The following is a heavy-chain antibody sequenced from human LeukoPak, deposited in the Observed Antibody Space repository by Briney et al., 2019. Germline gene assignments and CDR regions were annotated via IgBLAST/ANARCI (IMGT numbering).Heavy chain of an antibody. Sequence: ASVKVSCKASGYTFTSYYMHWVRQAPGQGLEWMGIINPSGGSTSYAQKFQGRVTMTRDMSTSTVYMELSSLRSEGTAVYYCAKDPRRMARLITFGGGRPYYFDYWGQGTLVTVSS. CDR2: INPSGGST. CDR3: AKDPRRMARLITFGGGRPYYFDY. J-gene: IGHJ4*02. V-gene: IGHV1-46*01. D-gene: IGHD3-16*01. CDR1: GYTFTSYY.